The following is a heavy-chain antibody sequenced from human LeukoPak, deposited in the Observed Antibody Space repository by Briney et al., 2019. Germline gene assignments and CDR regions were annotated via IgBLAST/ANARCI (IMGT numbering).Heavy chain of an antibody. Sequence: AASVNVSCKSSGYTFTVYYMHWVRLAPGQGLGWMGWINPNSGGTNYSQKFQGRVTMTRDTSISTAYMELSRLRSDDTAVYYCARDQVYCSSTSCYFYYYYMDVWGKGTTVTVSS. J-gene: IGHJ6*03. D-gene: IGHD2-2*01. CDR1: GYTFTVYY. CDR3: ARDQVYCSSTSCYFYYYYMDV. V-gene: IGHV1-2*02. CDR2: INPNSGGT.